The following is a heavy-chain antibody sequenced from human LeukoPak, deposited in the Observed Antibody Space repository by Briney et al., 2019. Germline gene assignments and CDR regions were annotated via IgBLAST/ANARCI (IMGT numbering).Heavy chain of an antibody. V-gene: IGHV3-30*03. J-gene: IGHJ4*02. Sequence: PGGSLRLSCAASGFTFSSYGMHWVRQAPGKGLEWVAVISYDGSNKYYADSVKGRFTISRDNSKNTLYLQMNSLRAEDTAVYYCARVHQIMITFGGVPFFDYWGQGTLVTVSS. CDR2: ISYDGSNK. D-gene: IGHD3-16*01. CDR3: ARVHQIMITFGGVPFFDY. CDR1: GFTFSSYG.